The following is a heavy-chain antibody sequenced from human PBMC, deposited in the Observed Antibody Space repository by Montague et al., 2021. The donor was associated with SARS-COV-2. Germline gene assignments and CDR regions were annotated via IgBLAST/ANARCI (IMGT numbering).Heavy chain of an antibody. CDR2: ISSDGSRG. Sequence: SLRLSCAASGFTFSSYWMYWVRQAPGKGLVWVSHISSDGSRGRYADSVKGRFTISRDNAKNTLYLQMNSLRAEDTAVYYCARDGEIVAVGYYFDSWGQGTLVTASS. V-gene: IGHV3-74*01. CDR3: ARDGEIVAVGYYFDS. CDR1: GFTFSSYW. J-gene: IGHJ4*02. D-gene: IGHD3-22*01.